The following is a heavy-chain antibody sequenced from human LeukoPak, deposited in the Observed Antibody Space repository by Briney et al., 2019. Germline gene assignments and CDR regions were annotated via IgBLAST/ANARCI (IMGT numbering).Heavy chain of an antibody. J-gene: IGHJ6*03. CDR3: AKGLRQRYYDFLPSRNGYMDV. V-gene: IGHV3-66*02. D-gene: IGHD3-3*01. CDR2: IYSGGST. Sequence: GGSLRLSCAASGFTVSSTYMSWVRQAPGKGLEWVSVIYSGGSTYYADSVKGRFTISRDNSKNTLYLQMNSLRAEDTAVYYCAKGLRQRYYDFLPSRNGYMDVWGKGTTVTVSS. CDR1: GFTVSSTY.